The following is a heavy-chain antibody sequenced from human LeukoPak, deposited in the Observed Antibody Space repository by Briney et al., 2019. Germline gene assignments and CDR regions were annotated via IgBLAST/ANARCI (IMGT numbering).Heavy chain of an antibody. D-gene: IGHD6-13*01. CDR1: GGSFSSYY. V-gene: IGHV4-39*07. CDR2: IYYSGST. Sequence: PSETLSLTCAVSGGSFSSYYWGWIRQPPGKGLEWIGSIYYSGSTYYNPSLKSRVTISVDTSKNQFSLKLRSVTAADTAVYYCARGRMWAAAEKAYWGQGTLVTVSS. CDR3: ARGRMWAAAEKAY. J-gene: IGHJ4*02.